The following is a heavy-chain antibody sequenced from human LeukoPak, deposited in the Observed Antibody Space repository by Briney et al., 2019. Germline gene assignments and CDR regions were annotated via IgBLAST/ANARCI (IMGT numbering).Heavy chain of an antibody. Sequence: GRSLRLSCAATGFTFKDYGMHWVRQPPGKGLEWVSSINWSGGGTDYADSVKGRFTISRDNAKNSLYLQLSSLRPEDTALYYCAKHMRATNTYSFFGLDVWSQGTTVTVSS. CDR3: AKHMRATNTYSFFGLDV. CDR1: GFTFKDYG. D-gene: IGHD1-26*01. CDR2: INWSGGGT. J-gene: IGHJ6*02. V-gene: IGHV3-9*01.